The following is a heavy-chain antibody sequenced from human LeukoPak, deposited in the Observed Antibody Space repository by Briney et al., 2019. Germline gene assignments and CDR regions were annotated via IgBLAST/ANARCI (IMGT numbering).Heavy chain of an antibody. CDR3: ARDLHPRLTGYFDY. Sequence: GGSLRLSCVASGFTVSSYYIRWVRQAPGKGLEWVSVIYSGGSTYYADSVEGRFTVSRDNSKNTLYLEMRSLRAEDTAVYYCARDLHPRLTGYFDYWGQGTLVTVSS. CDR2: IYSGGST. J-gene: IGHJ4*02. CDR1: GFTVSSYY. D-gene: IGHD3-16*01. V-gene: IGHV3-53*01.